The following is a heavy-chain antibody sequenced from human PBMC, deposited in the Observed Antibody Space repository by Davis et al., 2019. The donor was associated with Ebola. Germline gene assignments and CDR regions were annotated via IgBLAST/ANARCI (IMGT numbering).Heavy chain of an antibody. J-gene: IGHJ6*02. D-gene: IGHD6-19*01. V-gene: IGHV1-69*04. Sequence: SVKVSCKASGGTFSSYAISWVRQAPGQGLEWMGRIIPILGIANYAQKFQGRVTIIADKSTSTPYMELSSLRSEDTAVYYCARAGGSSGWYGMDVWGQGTTVTVSS. CDR2: IIPILGIA. CDR1: GGTFSSYA. CDR3: ARAGGSSGWYGMDV.